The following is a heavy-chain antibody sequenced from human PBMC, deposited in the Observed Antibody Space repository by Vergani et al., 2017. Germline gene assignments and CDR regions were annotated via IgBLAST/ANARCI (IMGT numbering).Heavy chain of an antibody. V-gene: IGHV4-59*01. D-gene: IGHD1-26*01. CDR1: GGSMSSYY. CDR3: VLMKHSGASLALDL. J-gene: IGHJ3*01. CDR2: MYNRRFS. Sequence: QMQLRESGPGLVKPSETLSLNCLVPGGSMSSYYLIWVRQAPGKGLEWIGYMYNRRFSNYNPPLKSRLSISRDMSKNQFSLKLSSVTAADTAVYYCVLMKHSGASLALDLWGQGKMVSVSS.